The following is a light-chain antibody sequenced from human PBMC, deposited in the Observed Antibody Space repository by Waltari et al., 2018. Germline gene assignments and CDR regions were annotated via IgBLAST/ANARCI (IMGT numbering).Light chain of an antibody. V-gene: IGLV2-14*03. CDR1: NSDIGALNY. J-gene: IGLJ2*01. CDR2: DVI. Sequence: QSALPQPASVSGSPGQSITISCTGTNSDIGALNYFLWYQQPPVKAPKVIIFDVIFRPSGVSNRFSGSKSGNTASLTITGLQAEDEAHYYCSSFTVTDTLVVFGGGTKLTV. CDR3: SSFTVTDTLVV.